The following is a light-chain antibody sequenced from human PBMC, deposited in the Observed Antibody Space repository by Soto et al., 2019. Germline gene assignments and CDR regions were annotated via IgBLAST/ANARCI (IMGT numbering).Light chain of an antibody. Sequence: EIVLTQSPATLSVSPGERVTLSCRASQSVDINLAWYQQKPGQAPRLLIYDTSIRATGVPARFSGSRSGAEFTLTISSLQSEDFAVYYCQHYVNWPLTFGGGTKVDIK. J-gene: IGKJ4*01. V-gene: IGKV3-15*01. CDR2: DTS. CDR3: QHYVNWPLT. CDR1: QSVDIN.